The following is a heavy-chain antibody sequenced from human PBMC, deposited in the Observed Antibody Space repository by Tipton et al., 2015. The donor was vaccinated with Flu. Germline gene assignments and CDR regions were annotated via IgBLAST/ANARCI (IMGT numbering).Heavy chain of an antibody. CDR1: GFNVSSNY. Sequence: SLRLSCAVSGFNVSSNYMSWVRQAPGKGLEWVANIKQDGSEKYYVDSVKGRFTISRDNAKNSLYLQMNSLRAEDTAVYYCSKSLDYWGQGTLVTVSS. J-gene: IGHJ4*02. CDR3: SKSLDY. V-gene: IGHV3-7*01. CDR2: IKQDGSEK.